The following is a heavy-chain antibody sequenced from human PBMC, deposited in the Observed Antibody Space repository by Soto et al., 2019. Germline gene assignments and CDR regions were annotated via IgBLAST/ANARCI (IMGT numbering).Heavy chain of an antibody. CDR1: GYRFTNYW. CDR3: SRLSEFGGVLVH. Sequence: GESLKISCKGSGYRFTNYWIGWVRQMPGKGLEWMGIIYPDDSDTRYSPSFQGQVTISADKSISTAYLQWSSLKASDTAMYYCSRLSEFGGVLVHWGQGTLVTVS. V-gene: IGHV5-51*01. J-gene: IGHJ4*02. D-gene: IGHD3-16*02. CDR2: IYPDDSDT.